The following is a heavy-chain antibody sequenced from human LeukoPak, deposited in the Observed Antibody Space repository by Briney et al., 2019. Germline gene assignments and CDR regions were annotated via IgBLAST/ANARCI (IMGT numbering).Heavy chain of an antibody. CDR2: INHSGST. D-gene: IGHD1-1*01. J-gene: IGHJ4*02. CDR3: ARGVPNFDY. V-gene: IGHV4-34*01. CDR1: GGSISSYY. Sequence: SETLSLTCTVSGGSISSYYWSWIRQPPGKGLEWIGEINHSGSTDYNPSLKSRVTISVDTSKNQFSLKLSSVTAADTAVYYCARGVPNFDYWGQGTLVTVSS.